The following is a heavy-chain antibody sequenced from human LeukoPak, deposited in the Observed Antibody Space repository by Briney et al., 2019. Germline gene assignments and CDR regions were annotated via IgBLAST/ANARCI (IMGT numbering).Heavy chain of an antibody. Sequence: GGSLRLSCAASRFTFSSYSMSWVRQAPGKGLEWVSYISSSSSTIYYAGSVKGRFTISRDNAKNSLYLQMDSLRAEDTAVYYCARGENRLDYWGQGTLVTVSS. V-gene: IGHV3-48*01. CDR2: ISSSSSTI. CDR3: ARGENRLDY. CDR1: RFTFSSYS. J-gene: IGHJ4*02.